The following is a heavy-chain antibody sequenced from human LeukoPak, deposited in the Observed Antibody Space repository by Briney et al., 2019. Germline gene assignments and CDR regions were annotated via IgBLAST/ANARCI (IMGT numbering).Heavy chain of an antibody. CDR2: INPSGGST. J-gene: IGHJ5*02. Sequence: ASVNVSCKASGYTFTSYYMHWVRQAPGQGLEWMGIINPSGGSTSYAQKFQGRVTMTRDTSTSTVFMELSSLRSEDTAVYYCAAELDDDIMTGYSQPWGQGTLVTVSS. V-gene: IGHV1-46*01. D-gene: IGHD3-9*01. CDR1: GYTFTSYY. CDR3: AAELDDDIMTGYSQP.